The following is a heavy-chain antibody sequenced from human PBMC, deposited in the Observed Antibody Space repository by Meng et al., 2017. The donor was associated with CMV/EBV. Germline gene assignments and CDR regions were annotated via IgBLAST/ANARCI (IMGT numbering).Heavy chain of an antibody. CDR2: IYSGGST. D-gene: IGHD2-2*01. Sequence: GESLKISCAASGFTVSSNYMSWVRQAPGKGLEWVSVIYSGGSTYYADSVKGRSTISRDNSKNTLYLQMNSLRAEDTAVYYCAKDYSPYCSSTSCYGYFDYWGQGTLVTVSS. J-gene: IGHJ4*02. CDR1: GFTVSSNY. V-gene: IGHV3-53*05. CDR3: AKDYSPYCSSTSCYGYFDY.